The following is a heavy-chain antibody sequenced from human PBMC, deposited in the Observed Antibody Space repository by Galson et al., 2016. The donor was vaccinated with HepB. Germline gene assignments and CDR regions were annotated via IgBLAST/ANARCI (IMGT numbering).Heavy chain of an antibody. Sequence: SETLSLTCTVSGGSMTSYSHYWAWVRQAPGKGLEWIGSIYHGGDSDYNPPLKGRVSISIDTSKRQLSLKLTSVTAADTAVYYCARDCRALEWPDYDYYGLDVWGQGTTVTVSS. CDR1: GGSMTSYSHY. J-gene: IGHJ6*02. V-gene: IGHV4-39*07. CDR3: ARDCRALEWPDYDYYGLDV. D-gene: IGHD3-3*01. CDR2: IYHGGDS.